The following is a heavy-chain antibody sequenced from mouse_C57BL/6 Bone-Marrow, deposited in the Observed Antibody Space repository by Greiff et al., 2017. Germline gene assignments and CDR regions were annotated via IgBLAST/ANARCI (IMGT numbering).Heavy chain of an antibody. D-gene: IGHD3-2*02. J-gene: IGHJ3*01. CDR1: GYAFSSSW. Sequence: QVQLQQSGPELVKPGASVKISCKASGYAFSSSWMNWVKQRPGKGLGWIGRIYPGDGDTNYNGKFKGKATLTADKSSSTAYMQLSSLTSEDSAVYFCAREDRQLRPWFAYWGQGTLVTVSA. CDR3: AREDRQLRPWFAY. V-gene: IGHV1-82*01. CDR2: IYPGDGDT.